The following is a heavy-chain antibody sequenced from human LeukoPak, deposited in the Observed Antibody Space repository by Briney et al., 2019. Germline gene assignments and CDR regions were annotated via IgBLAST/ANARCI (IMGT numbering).Heavy chain of an antibody. CDR3: ASTRTLSTTWFDP. Sequence: SVTVSCTGSGGTFSSYAISWVRQAPGQGLEWMGGIIPIFGTANYAQKFQGRVTITTDESTSTAYMELSSLRSEDTAVYYCASTRTLSTTWFDPWGQGTLVTVSS. J-gene: IGHJ5*02. V-gene: IGHV1-69*05. D-gene: IGHD2-2*01. CDR1: GGTFSSYA. CDR2: IIPIFGTA.